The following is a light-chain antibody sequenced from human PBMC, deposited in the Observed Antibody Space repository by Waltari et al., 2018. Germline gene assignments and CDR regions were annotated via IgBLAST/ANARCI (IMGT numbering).Light chain of an antibody. Sequence: CRASQIVSKWLAWYQQKPGKAPKLLFYKASTLESGVPSRFSGSGSGTEFTLTISSLQPEDFATYYCQQYNSYSLLSFGGGTKVEIK. J-gene: IGKJ4*01. CDR3: QQYNSYSLLS. CDR1: QIVSKW. V-gene: IGKV1-5*03. CDR2: KAS.